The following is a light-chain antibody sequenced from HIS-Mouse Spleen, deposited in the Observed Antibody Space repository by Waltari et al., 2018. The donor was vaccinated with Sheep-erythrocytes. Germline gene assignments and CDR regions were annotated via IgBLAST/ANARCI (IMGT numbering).Light chain of an antibody. CDR3: SSYTSSSTWV. Sequence: QSALTQPASVSGSPGQSITLSCTRTSSDVGRYNYVSWDQQHPGKAPKLMIYEVSNRPSGVSNRFSGSKSGNTASLTISGLQAEDEADYYCSSYTSSSTWVFGGGTKLTVL. J-gene: IGLJ3*02. CDR1: SSDVGRYNY. CDR2: EVS. V-gene: IGLV2-14*01.